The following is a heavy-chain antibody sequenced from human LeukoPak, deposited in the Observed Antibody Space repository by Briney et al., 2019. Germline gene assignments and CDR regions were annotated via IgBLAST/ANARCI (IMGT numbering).Heavy chain of an antibody. V-gene: IGHV4-34*01. CDR2: INHSGST. CDR1: GGSFSGYY. Sequence: SETLSLTCAVYGGSFSGYYWSWIRQPPGKGLEWIGEINHSGSTNYNPSLKSRVTISVDTSKNQFSLKLSSMTAADTAVYYCAREVFPSLGYSSGWSRYNWFDPWGQGTLVTVSS. D-gene: IGHD6-19*01. CDR3: AREVFPSLGYSSGWSRYNWFDP. J-gene: IGHJ5*02.